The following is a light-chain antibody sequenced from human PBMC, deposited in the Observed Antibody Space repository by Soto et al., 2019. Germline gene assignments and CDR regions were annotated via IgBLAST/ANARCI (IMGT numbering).Light chain of an antibody. Sequence: QSALTQPASVSGSPGQSITLSCTRTSSGVENYNLVSWYQHRPGKAPKLIIYEGSQRPSGVSDRFSGSKSGNTASLTISGLRAEDEADYYCSSYGGAVVFGGGTKLTVL. CDR1: SSGVENYNL. J-gene: IGLJ2*01. V-gene: IGLV2-23*01. CDR2: EGS. CDR3: SSYGGAVV.